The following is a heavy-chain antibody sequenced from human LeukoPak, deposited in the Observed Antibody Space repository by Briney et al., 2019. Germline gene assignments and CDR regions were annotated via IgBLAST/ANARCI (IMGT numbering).Heavy chain of an antibody. J-gene: IGHJ4*02. CDR2: IYYSGST. CDR1: GGSISSGGYY. D-gene: IGHD5-18*01. Sequence: SQTLSLTCTVSGGSISSGGYYWSWIRQHPGKGLEWIGYIYYSGSTYYNPPLKSRVTISVDTSKNQFSLKLSSVTAADTAVYYCARDGYSYGLDYWGQGTLVTVSS. V-gene: IGHV4-31*03. CDR3: ARDGYSYGLDY.